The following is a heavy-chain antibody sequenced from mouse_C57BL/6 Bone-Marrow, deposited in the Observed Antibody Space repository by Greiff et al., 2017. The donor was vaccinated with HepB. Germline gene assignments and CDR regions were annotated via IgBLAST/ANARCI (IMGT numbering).Heavy chain of an antibody. CDR3: ARHDPFHYAAWFAY. V-gene: IGHV1-62-2*01. CDR1: GYTFTEYT. D-gene: IGHD1-2*01. CDR2: FYPGSGSI. J-gene: IGHJ3*01. Sequence: VQLQQSGAELVKPGASVKLSCKASGYTFTEYTIHWVKQRSGQGLEWNGWFYPGSGSIKYNEKLKDKATLTADKSSSRVYMELSRWTCEVFAVYFCARHDPFHYAAWFAYWGQGTRVTVSA.